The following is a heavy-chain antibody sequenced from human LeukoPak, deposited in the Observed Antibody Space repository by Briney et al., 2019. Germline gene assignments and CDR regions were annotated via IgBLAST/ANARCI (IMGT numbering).Heavy chain of an antibody. CDR1: GFTFNTYG. V-gene: IGHV3-33*01. CDR3: VRDKWRDGFSNTFDM. D-gene: IGHD3/OR15-3a*01. Sequence: PGGSLRLSCAASGFTFNTYGMHWVRQAPRKGLEWVAFIWYDGNNKYYAESVKGRFTISRDNSKNTLYLQMNSLRAEDTAVYYCVRDKWRDGFSNTFDMWGQGTMVTVSS. J-gene: IGHJ3*02. CDR2: IWYDGNNK.